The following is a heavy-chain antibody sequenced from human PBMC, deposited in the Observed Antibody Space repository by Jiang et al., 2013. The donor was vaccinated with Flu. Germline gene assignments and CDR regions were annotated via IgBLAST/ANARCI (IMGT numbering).Heavy chain of an antibody. V-gene: IGHV5-10-1*04. CDR2: IDPSDSYT. CDR3: ARQNSSGWYIEPYFDY. CDR1: GYSFTSYW. D-gene: IGHD6-19*01. Sequence: AEVKKPGESLRISCKGSGYSFTSYWISWVRQMPGKGLEWMGRIDPSDSYTNYSPSFQGQVTISADKSISTAYLQWSSLKASDTAMYYCARQNSSGWYIEPYFDYWGQGTLVTVSS. J-gene: IGHJ4*02.